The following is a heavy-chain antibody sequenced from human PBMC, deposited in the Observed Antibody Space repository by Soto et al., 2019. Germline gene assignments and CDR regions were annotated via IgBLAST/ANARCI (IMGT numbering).Heavy chain of an antibody. CDR3: AAHDSGGYYAEY. D-gene: IGHD3-22*01. CDR1: GDSVTISDYY. Sequence: QLQLQESGPGLVKPSETLSLTCTVSGDSVTISDYYWGWIRQPPGKGLEWIGSIHYSGSTYYNPSIKSRVTISGDTSKKQVSLKLTSVTAADAAVYYCAAHDSGGYYAEYWGQGTLVTVSA. J-gene: IGHJ4*02. V-gene: IGHV4-39*01. CDR2: IHYSGST.